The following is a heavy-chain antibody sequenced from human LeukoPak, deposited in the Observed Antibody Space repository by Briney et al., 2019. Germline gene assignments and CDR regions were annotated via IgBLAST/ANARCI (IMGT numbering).Heavy chain of an antibody. D-gene: IGHD3-3*01. CDR2: IYYSGST. V-gene: IGHV4-31*03. CDR3: ARAGGFFSPFGY. J-gene: IGHJ4*02. CDR1: GGSISSGGYY. Sequence: SETLSLTCTVSGGSISSGGYYWSWIRQHPGKGLGWIGYIYYSGSTYYNPSLKSRVTISVDTSKNQFSLKLTSVTAADTAVYFCARAGGFFSPFGYWGQGTLVTVSS.